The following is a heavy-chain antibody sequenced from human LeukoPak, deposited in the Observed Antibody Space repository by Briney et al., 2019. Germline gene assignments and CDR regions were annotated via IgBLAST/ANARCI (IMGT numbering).Heavy chain of an antibody. V-gene: IGHV1-18*01. CDR2: IRAYNGNT. Sequence: GASVKVSCKASGYTFTSYDISWVRQAPAQGLEWMGWIRAYNGNTNYAQKLQGRVTMTTDTSTSTAYMELRSLRSEDTAVYYCARLACDGIAVAGTIDYWGQGTLVTVSS. J-gene: IGHJ4*02. CDR1: GYTFTSYD. CDR3: ARLACDGIAVAGTIDY. D-gene: IGHD6-19*01.